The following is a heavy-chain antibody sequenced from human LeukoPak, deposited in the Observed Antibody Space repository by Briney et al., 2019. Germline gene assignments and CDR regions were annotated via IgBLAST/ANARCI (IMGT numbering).Heavy chain of an antibody. CDR2: ISSGSSYI. J-gene: IGHJ4*02. CDR1: GFTFSSYS. Sequence: PGGSLRLSCAASGFTFSSYSMTWVRQAPGKGLEWVSSISSGSSYIYQADSLKGQFTISRDNAKNSLYLQMNSLRAEDTAVYYCARDPGAAHLDYWGQGTLVTVSS. D-gene: IGHD6-6*01. CDR3: ARDPGAAHLDY. V-gene: IGHV3-21*01.